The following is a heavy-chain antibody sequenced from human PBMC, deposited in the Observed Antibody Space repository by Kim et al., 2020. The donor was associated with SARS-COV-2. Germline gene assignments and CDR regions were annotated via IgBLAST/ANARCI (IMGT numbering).Heavy chain of an antibody. J-gene: IGHJ4*02. CDR3: ARKSYVDY. Sequence: GGRTDYADSVKGRFTISRDNSKNTLYLQMNSLRAEDTAVYYCARKSYVDYWGQGTLVTVSS. V-gene: IGHV3-23*01. D-gene: IGHD3-16*01. CDR2: GGRT.